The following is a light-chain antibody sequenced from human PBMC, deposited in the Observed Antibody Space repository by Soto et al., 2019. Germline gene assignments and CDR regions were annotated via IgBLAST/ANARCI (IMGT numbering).Light chain of an antibody. CDR1: QGLVYSDGNTY. V-gene: IGKV2-30*01. CDR3: MQGTHWPPIP. CDR2: KVS. J-gene: IGKJ5*01. Sequence: VITQSPLSIPVTPGEPASIACRSSQGLVYSDGNTYLSWFHQRTGQSPRRLIYKVSTRDSGVPDRFSGIGSGTDFTLKTSRVEAEDVVVYDCMQGTHWPPIPFGQGTRLEIK.